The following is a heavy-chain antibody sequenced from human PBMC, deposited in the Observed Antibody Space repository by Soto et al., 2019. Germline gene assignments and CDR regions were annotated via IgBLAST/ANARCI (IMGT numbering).Heavy chain of an antibody. CDR1: VGSVSTDSYY. V-gene: IGHV4-61*02. Sequence: SETLSLTCSVSVGSVSTDSYYLSWIRQPSGKGLEWIGRIYTSWSTNYNPSRKSRVTMSVDTSKNQFSLKLSSVTAADTAVYYCARDRGSSGSYNWFDPWGQGTMVTVSS. CDR2: IYTSWST. CDR3: ARDRGSSGSYNWFDP. D-gene: IGHD6-19*01. J-gene: IGHJ5*02.